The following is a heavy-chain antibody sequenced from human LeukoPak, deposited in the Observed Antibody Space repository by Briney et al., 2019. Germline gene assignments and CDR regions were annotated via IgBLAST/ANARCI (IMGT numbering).Heavy chain of an antibody. CDR3: ARWGNWRAFEY. Sequence: GGSLRLSCAAAGFTFSSHGMLWVRQAPGKGLEWVAVIWYDGSDKYYADSVKGRFTISRDNSKNTLYLQMNSLRAEDTAVYYCARWGNWRAFEYWGQGTLVTVSS. CDR1: GFTFSSHG. D-gene: IGHD3-16*01. CDR2: IWYDGSDK. J-gene: IGHJ4*02. V-gene: IGHV3-33*01.